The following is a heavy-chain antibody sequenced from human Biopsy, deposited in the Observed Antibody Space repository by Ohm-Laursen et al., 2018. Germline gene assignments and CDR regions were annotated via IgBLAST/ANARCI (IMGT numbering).Heavy chain of an antibody. J-gene: IGHJ3*02. V-gene: IGHV4-59*08. CDR3: AKHGSGWTGDDALHI. Sequence: SETLSLTCTVSGGSISGSSWSWIRQAPGRGLEWVGYISYSGSTSYNPSLKSRITISVDTSKNQISLKVTSVTAADTAVYYCAKHGSGWTGDDALHIWGQGTMVTVSS. CDR1: GGSISGSS. D-gene: IGHD6-19*01. CDR2: ISYSGST.